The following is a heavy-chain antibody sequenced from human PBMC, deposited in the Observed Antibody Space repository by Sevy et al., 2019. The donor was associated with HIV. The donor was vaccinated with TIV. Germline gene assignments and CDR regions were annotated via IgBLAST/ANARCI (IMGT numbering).Heavy chain of an antibody. J-gene: IGHJ4*02. CDR2: ISSSSSYT. Sequence: GGSLRLSCAASGFTFSDYYVSWIRQAPGKGLEWVSYISSSSSYTNYADSVKGRFTISRDNAKNSLYLQMNSLRAEDAAVYYCAGAVRYFWGAYYFDYWGQGTLVTVSS. D-gene: IGHD3-9*01. CDR3: AGAVRYFWGAYYFDY. V-gene: IGHV3-11*06. CDR1: GFTFSDYY.